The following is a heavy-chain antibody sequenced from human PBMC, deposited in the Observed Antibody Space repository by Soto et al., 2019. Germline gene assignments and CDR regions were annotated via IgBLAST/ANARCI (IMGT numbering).Heavy chain of an antibody. Sequence: EVQLVESGGGLVQPGGSLRLSCAASGFTFSYYSMNWVRQAPGRGLEWISHISGSGSTIHYADSVKGRFTISRDNAKNSLFLQMNSLRDEDTAVYCCARDHWVDYWGQGTLVTVSS. CDR1: GFTFSYYS. CDR3: ARDHWVDY. V-gene: IGHV3-48*02. CDR2: ISGSGSTI. J-gene: IGHJ4*02. D-gene: IGHD7-27*01.